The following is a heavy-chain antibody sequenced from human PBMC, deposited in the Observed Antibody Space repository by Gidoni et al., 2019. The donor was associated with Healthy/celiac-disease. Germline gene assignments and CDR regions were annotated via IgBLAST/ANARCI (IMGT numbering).Heavy chain of an antibody. D-gene: IGHD2-2*01. CDR1: GFPFSSYA. J-gene: IGHJ1*01. Sequence: EVQLLESGGGLVQPGGSLRLSCAASGFPFSSYAMSWVRQAPGKGLEWVSAISGSGGSTYYADSVKGRFTISRDNSKNTLYLQMNSLRAEDTAVYYCAKVARTYCSSTSCPPEYFQHWGQGTLVTVSS. CDR2: ISGSGGST. V-gene: IGHV3-23*01. CDR3: AKVARTYCSSTSCPPEYFQH.